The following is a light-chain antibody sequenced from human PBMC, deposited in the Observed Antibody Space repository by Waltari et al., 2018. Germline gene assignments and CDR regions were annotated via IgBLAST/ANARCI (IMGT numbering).Light chain of an antibody. CDR2: KAS. V-gene: IGKV1-5*03. CDR3: QQYNSYWT. CDR1: QSISSW. J-gene: IGKJ1*01. Sequence: DIQMTQSPSTLSASVGDRVTITCRASQSISSWLAWYQQTPGKAPKLLIYKASSLESGVPSRFSGSGSGTEFTLTLSSLQPDDFATYYCQQYNSYWTFGQGTKVEIK.